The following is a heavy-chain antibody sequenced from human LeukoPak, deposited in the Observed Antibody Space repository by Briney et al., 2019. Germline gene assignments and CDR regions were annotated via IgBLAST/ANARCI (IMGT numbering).Heavy chain of an antibody. CDR1: GFSLSTSGVG. CDR3: AHFGFKGYCSSTSCYAANAFDI. J-gene: IGHJ3*02. Sequence: SGPTLVNPTQTLTLTCTFSGFSLSTSGVGVGWIRQPPGKALEWLALIYWDDDKRYSPSLKSRLTITKDTSKNQVVLTMTNMDPVDTATYYCAHFGFKGYCSSTSCYAANAFDIWGQGTMVTVSS. CDR2: IYWDDDK. V-gene: IGHV2-5*02. D-gene: IGHD2-2*01.